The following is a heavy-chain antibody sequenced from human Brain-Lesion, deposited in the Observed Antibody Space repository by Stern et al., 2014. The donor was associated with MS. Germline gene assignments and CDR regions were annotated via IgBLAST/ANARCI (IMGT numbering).Heavy chain of an antibody. CDR3: ARDITGSSAYFAY. J-gene: IGHJ4*02. CDR1: GFTFDDYA. Sequence: QLVESGGDLVQPGRSLRLSWAAFGFTFDDYAMPWVRQAPGKGLEGVAGISWNSGTIGYADSVKGRFTTSRDNAYSSLYLQMNSLRPEDTALYYCARDITGSSAYFAYWGQGTLVTVSS. CDR2: ISWNSGTI. V-gene: IGHV3-9*01. D-gene: IGHD1-14*01.